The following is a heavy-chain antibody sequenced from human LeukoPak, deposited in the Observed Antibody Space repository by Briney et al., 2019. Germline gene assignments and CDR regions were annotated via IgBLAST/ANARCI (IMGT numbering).Heavy chain of an antibody. V-gene: IGHV3-23*01. CDR3: ARVSSAYYDILTGYYTSSENWFDP. J-gene: IGHJ5*02. CDR2: ISGSGGST. D-gene: IGHD3-9*01. Sequence: GGSLRLSCAASGFTFSSYAMSWVRQAPGKGLEWVSAISGSGGSTYYADSVKGRFTISRDNSKNTLYLQMNSLRAEDTAVYYCARVSSAYYDILTGYYTSSENWFDPWGQGTLVTVSS. CDR1: GFTFSSYA.